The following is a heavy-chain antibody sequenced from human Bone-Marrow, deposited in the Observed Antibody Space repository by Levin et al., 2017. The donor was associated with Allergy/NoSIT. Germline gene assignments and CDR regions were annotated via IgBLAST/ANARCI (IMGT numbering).Heavy chain of an antibody. CDR1: GFTFSNFW. V-gene: IGHV3-7*04. CDR2: INQDGSET. CDR3: ARDHNYYGSGSDYRVAYDI. D-gene: IGHD3-10*01. J-gene: IGHJ3*02. Sequence: GSLRLSCAASGFTFSNFWMTWVRQAPGKGLEWVANINQDGSETYHVDSVKGRFTISRDNAEDSLYLQLNSLRAEDSAVYYCARDHNYYGSGSDYRVAYDIWGQGTMVNVSS.